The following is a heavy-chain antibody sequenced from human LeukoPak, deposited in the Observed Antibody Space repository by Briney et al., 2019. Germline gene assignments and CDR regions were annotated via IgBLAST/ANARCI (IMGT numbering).Heavy chain of an antibody. Sequence: PGGSLRLSCAASGFTFSSYSSSISSSSSYIYYVDSVKGRFTISRDNAKNSLYLQMNSLRAEDTAVYYCARDRIAGIDYWGQGTLVTVSS. J-gene: IGHJ4*02. CDR2: ISSSSSYI. V-gene: IGHV3-21*01. D-gene: IGHD1-14*01. CDR1: GFTFSSYS. CDR3: ARDRIAGIDY.